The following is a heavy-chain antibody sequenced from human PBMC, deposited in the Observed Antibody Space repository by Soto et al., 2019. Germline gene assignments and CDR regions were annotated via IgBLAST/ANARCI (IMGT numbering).Heavy chain of an antibody. CDR2: INPSGGST. Sequence: ASVKVSCKASGYTFTSYYMHWVRQAPGQGLEWMGIINPSGGSTSYAQKFQGRVTMTRDTSTSTVYMELSSLRSEDTAVYYCARGPEDDFWSGYSHFDYWGQGTLVTVS. J-gene: IGHJ4*02. V-gene: IGHV1-46*01. CDR3: ARGPEDDFWSGYSHFDY. CDR1: GYTFTSYY. D-gene: IGHD3-3*01.